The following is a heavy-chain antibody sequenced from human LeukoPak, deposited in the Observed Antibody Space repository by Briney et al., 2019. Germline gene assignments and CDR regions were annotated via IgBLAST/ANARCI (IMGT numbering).Heavy chain of an antibody. V-gene: IGHV4-39*01. CDR3: ARNASDSGTSYFDY. CDR1: GGSISSGTYY. CDR2: IYYSGST. J-gene: IGHJ4*02. Sequence: PSETLSLTCTVSGGSISSGTYYWGWVRQPPGKGLEWIGSIYYSGSTSYNPSLKSRVTISVDTSKHQFSLKLDSVTAADTAVYYCARNASDSGTSYFDYWGQGTLVTVSS. D-gene: IGHD1-26*01.